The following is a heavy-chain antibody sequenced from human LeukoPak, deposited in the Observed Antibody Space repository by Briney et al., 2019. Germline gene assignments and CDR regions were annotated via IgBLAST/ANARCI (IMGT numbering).Heavy chain of an antibody. CDR2: IWDDGSEK. CDR1: GFTFSSYG. D-gene: IGHD3-10*01. CDR3: ARDGNFGYDAFDI. Sequence: PGGSLRLSCAASGFTFSSYGVHGVRRAPGKRLEGVAVIWDDGSEKYYADSVKGRFSISRDNSKNTLYLQVNSLRAEDTAVYYCARDGNFGYDAFDIWGQGTMVTVSS. J-gene: IGHJ3*02. V-gene: IGHV3-33*01.